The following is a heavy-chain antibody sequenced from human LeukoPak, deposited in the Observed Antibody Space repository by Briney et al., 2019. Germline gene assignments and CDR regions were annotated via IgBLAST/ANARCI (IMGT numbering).Heavy chain of an antibody. CDR1: GYTFTSYD. CDR2: MNPNNGNT. V-gene: IGHV1-8*01. D-gene: IGHD4-11*01. J-gene: IGHJ1*01. CDR3: ARDKAVTTELTQYFHH. Sequence: ASVKVSCKASGYTFTSYDINWVRQATGQGLEWMGWMNPNNGNTGYAQKFQGRVTMTRDTSISTAYMELGSLRSEDTAVYYCARDKAVTTELTQYFHHWGQGTLVTVSS.